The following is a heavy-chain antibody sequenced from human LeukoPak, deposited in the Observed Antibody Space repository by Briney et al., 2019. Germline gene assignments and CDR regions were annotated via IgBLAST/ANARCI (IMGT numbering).Heavy chain of an antibody. J-gene: IGHJ6*02. D-gene: IGHD3-16*01. CDR2: MNQDGSAK. CDR3: ATYTHWVAGDV. CDR1: GFTFSDSW. V-gene: IGHV3-7*01. Sequence: GGSLRLSCAASGFTFSDSWMSWVRQAPGKGLEWVDNMNQDGSAKGYVDSVKGRFTISRDNARNSLYLQMSSLRPEDTAVYYCATYTHWVAGDVWGQGTTVTVSS.